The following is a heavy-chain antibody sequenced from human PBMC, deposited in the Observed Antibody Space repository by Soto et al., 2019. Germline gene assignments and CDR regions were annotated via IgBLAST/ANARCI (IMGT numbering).Heavy chain of an antibody. CDR2: ISYDGSNK. V-gene: IGHV3-30*18. Sequence: QVQLVESGGGVVQPGRSLRLSRAASGFTFSSYGMHWVRQAPGKGLEWVAVISYDGSNKYYADSVKGRFTISRDNSKNTXXLQMNSLRAEDTAVYYCAKDVLRFLEWLVFYGMDVWGQGTTVTVSS. J-gene: IGHJ6*02. CDR1: GFTFSSYG. CDR3: AKDVLRFLEWLVFYGMDV. D-gene: IGHD3-3*01.